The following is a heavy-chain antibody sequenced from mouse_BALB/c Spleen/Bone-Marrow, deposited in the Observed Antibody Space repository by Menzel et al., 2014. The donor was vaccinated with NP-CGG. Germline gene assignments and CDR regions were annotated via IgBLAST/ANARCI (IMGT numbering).Heavy chain of an antibody. Sequence: VQLQQSGPELVKPGASVKMSCKASGYTFAAYVMHWVKRKPGQGLEWIGYINPYNDGTNYIEKFKGKATLTSDIPSSTVYMELSSLTSEDSAVYYCAREGWLLRFDYWGQGTTLTVSS. V-gene: IGHV1-14*01. D-gene: IGHD2-3*01. J-gene: IGHJ2*01. CDR2: INPYNDGT. CDR3: AREGWLLRFDY. CDR1: GYTFAAYV.